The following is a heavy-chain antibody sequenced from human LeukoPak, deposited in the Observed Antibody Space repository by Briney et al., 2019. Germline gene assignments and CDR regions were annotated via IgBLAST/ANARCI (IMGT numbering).Heavy chain of an antibody. CDR3: AVFITMIGTDY. V-gene: IGHV1-69*05. D-gene: IGHD3-22*01. CDR2: IIPIFGRA. CDR1: GGTFSSYA. J-gene: IGHJ4*02. Sequence: ASVTVSFKASGGTFSSYAISWVRQAPGQGREWMGGIIPIFGRANYAQKFQGRVTITTDESTSTAYMELSSLRSEDTAVYYCAVFITMIGTDYWGQGSLVTVSA.